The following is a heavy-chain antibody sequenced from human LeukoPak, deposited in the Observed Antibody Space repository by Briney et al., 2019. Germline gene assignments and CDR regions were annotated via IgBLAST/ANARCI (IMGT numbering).Heavy chain of an antibody. Sequence: SETLSLTCTVSGGSISSSSYYWSWIRQPAGKGLEWIGRIYTSGSTNYNPSLKSRVTISVDTSKNQFSLKLSSVTAADTAVYCCARDHPTPNAGYMDVWGKGTTVTVSS. D-gene: IGHD2-8*01. CDR1: GGSISSSSYY. V-gene: IGHV4-61*02. J-gene: IGHJ6*03. CDR3: ARDHPTPNAGYMDV. CDR2: IYTSGST.